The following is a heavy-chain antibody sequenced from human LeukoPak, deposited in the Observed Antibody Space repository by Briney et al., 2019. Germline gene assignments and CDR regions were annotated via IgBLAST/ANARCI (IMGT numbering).Heavy chain of an antibody. V-gene: IGHV3-66*01. CDR1: GFTVSSNY. CDR3: AREFPTAVAGTLKGY. CDR2: IYSGGST. D-gene: IGHD6-19*01. J-gene: IGHJ4*02. Sequence: PGGSLRLSCAASGFTVSSNYMSWVRQAPGKGLEWVSVIYSGGSTYYADSVKGRFTISRDNSKNTLYLQMNSLRAEDTAVYYCAREFPTAVAGTLKGYWGQGTLVTVSS.